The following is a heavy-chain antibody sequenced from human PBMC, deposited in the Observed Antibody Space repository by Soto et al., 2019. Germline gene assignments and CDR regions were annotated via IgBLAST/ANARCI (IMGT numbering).Heavy chain of an antibody. J-gene: IGHJ4*02. CDR2: ISSSGSSI. V-gene: IGHV3-11*01. CDR3: ARSMITFGGVIVSYFEY. Sequence: GGSLRLSCAASGFTFSDYYVSWIRQAPGKGLEWLSDISSSGSSIYYADSVKGRFTISRDNAKNSLYLQMNSLRAEDTAIYYCARSMITFGGVIVSYFEYWGQGTLVTVSS. CDR1: GFTFSDYY. D-gene: IGHD3-16*02.